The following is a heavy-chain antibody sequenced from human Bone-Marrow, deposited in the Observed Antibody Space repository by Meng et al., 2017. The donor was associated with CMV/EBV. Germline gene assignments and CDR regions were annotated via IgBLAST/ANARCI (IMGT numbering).Heavy chain of an antibody. CDR1: GFTLTDYW. J-gene: IGHJ4*02. V-gene: IGHV3-7*01. D-gene: IGHD3-3*01. CDR2: MNPHGSER. CDR3: ARDQGELRFYPPRPVDY. Sequence: GESLKISCEVSGFTLTDYWMDWVRQAPGKGLEWVANMNPHGSERNYVDSVKGRFTISRDNAKNSLYLQMNSLRAEDTAVYYCARDQGELRFYPPRPVDYWGQGKLVTVSS.